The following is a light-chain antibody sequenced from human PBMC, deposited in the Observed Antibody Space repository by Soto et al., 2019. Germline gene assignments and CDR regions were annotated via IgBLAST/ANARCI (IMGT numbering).Light chain of an antibody. CDR1: QNIKKY. V-gene: IGKV3-11*01. J-gene: IGKJ3*01. Sequence: EIVLTQSPATLSLSPGERATLSCRASQNIKKYLAWYRQKPGQPPRLLIYDAYNRATGIPTRFSGSGSGTDFTLTISSLEPEDFAVYYCQHRSNWLFAFGPGTKVDIK. CDR3: QHRSNWLFA. CDR2: DAY.